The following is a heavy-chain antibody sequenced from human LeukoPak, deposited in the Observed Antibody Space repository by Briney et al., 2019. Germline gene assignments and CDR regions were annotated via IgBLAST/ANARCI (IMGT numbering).Heavy chain of an antibody. Sequence: GGSLRLSCAASGFTFSSYAMSWVRQAPGKGLEWVSVIYSGGSTYYADSVKGRFTISRDNSKNTLYLQMNSLRAEDTAVYYCARDKYSGYDFDYWGQGTLVTVSS. J-gene: IGHJ4*02. V-gene: IGHV3-66*01. D-gene: IGHD5-12*01. CDR1: GFTFSSYA. CDR3: ARDKYSGYDFDY. CDR2: IYSGGST.